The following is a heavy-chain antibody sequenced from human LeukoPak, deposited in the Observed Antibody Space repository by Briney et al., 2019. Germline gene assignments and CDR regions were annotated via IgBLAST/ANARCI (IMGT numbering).Heavy chain of an antibody. J-gene: IGHJ6*03. CDR2: INPNSGGT. Sequence: GASVKVSCKASGYTFTGYYMHWVRQAPGQGLEWMGWINPNSGGTNYSQKFQGRVTMTRDTSISTAYMELSSLRSEGTAVYYCARGRRLLWFGELRVAYYYYYYMDVWGKGTTVTVSS. CDR3: ARGRRLLWFGELRVAYYYYYYMDV. D-gene: IGHD3-10*01. V-gene: IGHV1-2*02. CDR1: GYTFTGYY.